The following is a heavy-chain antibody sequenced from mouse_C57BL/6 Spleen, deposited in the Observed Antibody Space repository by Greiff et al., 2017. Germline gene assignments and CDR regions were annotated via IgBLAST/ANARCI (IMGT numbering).Heavy chain of an antibody. Sequence: EVQLQQSGPELVKPGASVKISCKASGYTFTDYYMNWVKQSHGKSLEWIGDINPNNGGTSYNQKFKGKATLTVDKSSSTAYMELRSLTSEDSAVYYCARKDSNYVNAMDYWGQGTSVTVSS. CDR2: INPNNGGT. V-gene: IGHV1-26*01. D-gene: IGHD2-5*01. CDR3: ARKDSNYVNAMDY. J-gene: IGHJ4*01. CDR1: GYTFTDYY.